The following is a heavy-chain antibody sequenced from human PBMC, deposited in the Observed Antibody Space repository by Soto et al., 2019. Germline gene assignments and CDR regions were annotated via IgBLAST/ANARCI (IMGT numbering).Heavy chain of an antibody. V-gene: IGHV1-69*01. CDR3: ARVAAMVISDYYYGMDV. CDR2: IIPIFGTA. D-gene: IGHD5-18*01. CDR1: GGTFSSYA. J-gene: IGHJ6*02. Sequence: QVQLVQSGAEVKKPGSSVKVSCKASGGTFSSYAISWVRQAPGQGLEWMGGIIPIFGTATYAQKFQGRVTITADESTSTAYMELSSLRSEDTAVYYCARVAAMVISDYYYGMDVWGQGTTVTVSS.